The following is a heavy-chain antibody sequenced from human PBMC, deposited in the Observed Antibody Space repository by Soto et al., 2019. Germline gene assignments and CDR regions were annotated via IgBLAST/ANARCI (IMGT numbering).Heavy chain of an antibody. CDR3: ARGELLWFGELLR. V-gene: IGHV1-8*01. CDR2: MNPNSGDT. Sequence: QVQLVQSGAEVKKPGASVKVSCKASGYTFTSYEINWVRQATGQGLEWMGWMNPNSGDTGYAQKFQGRATMTRNTPISTAYMALSSLRSGDTAVYYCARGELLWFGELLRWGQGTLVTVSS. CDR1: GYTFTSYE. D-gene: IGHD3-10*01. J-gene: IGHJ4*02.